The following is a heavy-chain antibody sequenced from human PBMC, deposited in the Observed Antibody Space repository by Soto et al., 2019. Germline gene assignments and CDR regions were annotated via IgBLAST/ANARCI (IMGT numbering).Heavy chain of an antibody. Sequence: SETLSLTCAVYGGSFSGYYWSWIRQPPGKGLEWIREINHSGSTNYNPSLKSRVTISVDTSKNQFSLNLSSVTAADTAVYYCAGGRGRQQLVMSYYYGMDVWGQGTTVSVS. V-gene: IGHV4-34*01. CDR2: INHSGST. J-gene: IGHJ6*01. CDR1: GGSFSGYY. CDR3: AGGRGRQQLVMSYYYGMDV. D-gene: IGHD6-13*01.